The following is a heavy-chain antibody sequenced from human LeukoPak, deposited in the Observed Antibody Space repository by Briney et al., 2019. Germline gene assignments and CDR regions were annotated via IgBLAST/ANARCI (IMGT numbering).Heavy chain of an antibody. CDR2: ISGSGSGT. J-gene: IGHJ4*02. Sequence: GGSLRLSCAASGFTFSSYAMTSVRQAPGKGLEWVSGISGSGSGTYYADSVKGRFTISRDNSKTTLYLQMNSLRAEDTALYYCVKYTGNSILVRFDYWGQGTLVTVSS. CDR3: VKYTGNSILVRFDY. V-gene: IGHV3-23*01. CDR1: GFTFSSYA. D-gene: IGHD4-23*01.